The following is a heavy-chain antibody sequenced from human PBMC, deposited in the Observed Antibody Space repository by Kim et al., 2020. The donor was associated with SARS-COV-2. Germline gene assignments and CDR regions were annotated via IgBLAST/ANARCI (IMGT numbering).Heavy chain of an antibody. J-gene: IGHJ4*02. Sequence: GGSLRLSCEASGFAFNKIWMPWVRQAPGKGLVWVSRINTDGGGTTYADSVKGRFTISRDNAKNTLYLQMNSLSAEDTALYYCVREDVKTDFDYWGRGTLVT. CDR3: VREDVKTDFDY. CDR2: INTDGGGT. V-gene: IGHV3-74*03. D-gene: IGHD2-21*02. CDR1: GFAFNKIW.